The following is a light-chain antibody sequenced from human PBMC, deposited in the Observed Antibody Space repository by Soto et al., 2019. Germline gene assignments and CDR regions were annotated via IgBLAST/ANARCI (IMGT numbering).Light chain of an antibody. J-gene: IGKJ5*01. CDR1: QTISTY. Sequence: EIVLTQSPPTLSLSPGESAALSCRVSQTISTYLAWYQQKPGQAPRLLIYYASTRATGIPARFSGSGSGTDFTLTISYLEPEDFAVYYCLQRSDWPITFGQGTRLEI. CDR3: LQRSDWPIT. V-gene: IGKV3-11*01. CDR2: YAS.